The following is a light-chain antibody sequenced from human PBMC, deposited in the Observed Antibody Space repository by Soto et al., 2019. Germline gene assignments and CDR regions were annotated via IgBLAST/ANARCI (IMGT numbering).Light chain of an antibody. CDR2: DAS. CDR3: QQYNNWPPDYT. CDR1: QSINSN. Sequence: ETVMTQSPATLSVSPGERVTLSCRASQSINSNLAWYQQRPGQAPRVLIYDASTRATAVPARFSGSGSGTEFTLTISSLQSEDFAVYYVQQYNNWPPDYTFGQGTKLEIK. V-gene: IGKV3-15*01. J-gene: IGKJ2*01.